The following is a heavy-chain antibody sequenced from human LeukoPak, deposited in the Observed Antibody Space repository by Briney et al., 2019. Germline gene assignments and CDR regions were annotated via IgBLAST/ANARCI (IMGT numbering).Heavy chain of an antibody. CDR3: ARGSESSWYSSKGWFDP. Sequence: ASVKVSCKASGYTFTSYGISWVRQAPGQGLEWMGWISAYNGNTNYAQKLQGRVTMTPDTSTSTAYMELRSLRSEDTAVYYCARGSESSWYSSKGWFDPWGQGTLVTVSS. CDR2: ISAYNGNT. J-gene: IGHJ5*02. V-gene: IGHV1-18*01. D-gene: IGHD6-13*01. CDR1: GYTFTSYG.